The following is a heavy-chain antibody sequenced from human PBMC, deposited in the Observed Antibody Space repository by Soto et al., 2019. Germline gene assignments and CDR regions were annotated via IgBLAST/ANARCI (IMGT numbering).Heavy chain of an antibody. CDR3: ARVFDSLPVSGYYSY. Sequence: ASVKVSCKASGGTFSSYAISWVRQAPGQGLEWMGGIIPIFGTANYAQKFQGRVTITADKSTSTAYMELSSLRSEDTAVYYCARVFDSLPVSGYYSYWGQGTLVTVS. V-gene: IGHV1-69*06. CDR1: GGTFSSYA. D-gene: IGHD3-22*01. J-gene: IGHJ4*02. CDR2: IIPIFGTA.